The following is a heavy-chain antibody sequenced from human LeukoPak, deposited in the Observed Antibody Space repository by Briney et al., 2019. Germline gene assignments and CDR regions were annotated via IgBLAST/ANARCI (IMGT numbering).Heavy chain of an antibody. D-gene: IGHD2-8*01. CDR3: ARQPRYAAKVDY. CDR1: GGSISSGGYS. CDR2: IYHSGST. J-gene: IGHJ4*02. V-gene: IGHV4-30-2*01. Sequence: SETLSLTCAVSGGSISSGGYSWSWIRQPPGKGLEWIGYIYHSGSTSYNPSLKSRVTISVDTSKSQLSLKLSSVTAADTAVYYCARQPRYAAKVDYWGQGTLVTVSS.